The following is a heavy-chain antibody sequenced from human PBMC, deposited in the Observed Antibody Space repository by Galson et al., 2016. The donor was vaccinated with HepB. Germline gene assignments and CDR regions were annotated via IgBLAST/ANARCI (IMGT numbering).Heavy chain of an antibody. V-gene: IGHV1-18*01. D-gene: IGHD1-26*01. J-gene: IGHJ6*02. CDR1: GYTFTYHS. Sequence: SVKVSCKASGYTFTYHSMHWVRQAPGQRLEWMGWISAYNGYTNYAQKLQGRVTMTTHTSTSTVYMELRSLRSDDTAVYYCARGGGGTYFENYYYGMDVWGQGTTVTVSS. CDR2: ISAYNGYT. CDR3: ARGGGGTYFENYYYGMDV.